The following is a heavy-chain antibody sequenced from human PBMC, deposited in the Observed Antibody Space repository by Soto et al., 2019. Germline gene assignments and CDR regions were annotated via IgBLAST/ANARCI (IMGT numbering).Heavy chain of an antibody. CDR3: ARAFRSNYYAF. D-gene: IGHD3-3*01. Sequence: GESLKISCKGSGFTFTTYWIGWVRQVPGKVLEWMGVIYPDDSDTRYSPSFQGRVTISADKSNSTAYLQWSSLEASDTAVYYCARAFRSNYYAFWGQGXLVTVYS. J-gene: IGHJ4*02. V-gene: IGHV5-51*01. CDR2: IYPDDSDT. CDR1: GFTFTTYW.